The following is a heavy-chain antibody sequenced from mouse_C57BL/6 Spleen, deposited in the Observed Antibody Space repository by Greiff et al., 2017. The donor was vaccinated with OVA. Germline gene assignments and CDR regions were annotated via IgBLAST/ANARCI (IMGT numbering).Heavy chain of an antibody. J-gene: IGHJ4*01. V-gene: IGHV3-6*01. CDR3: ARDQGYSKDAMDY. D-gene: IGHD2-5*01. CDR1: GYSITSGYY. CDR2: ISYDGSN. Sequence: DVQLQESGPGLVKPSQSLSLTCSVTGYSITSGYYWNWIRQFPGNKLEWMGYISYDGSNNYNPSLKNRISITRDTSKNQFFLKLNSVTTEDTATYYCARDQGYSKDAMDYWGQGTSVTVSS.